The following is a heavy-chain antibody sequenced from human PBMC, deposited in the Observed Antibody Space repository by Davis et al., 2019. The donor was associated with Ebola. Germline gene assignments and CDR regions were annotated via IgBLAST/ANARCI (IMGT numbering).Heavy chain of an antibody. CDR3: ASEDTALAYFDY. Sequence: PGGSLRLSCAASGFTFSSYGMHWVRQAPGKGLEWVAFIRYDGSNKYYADSVKGRFTISRDNSRSILYLQTNSLRPEDTATYYCASEDTALAYFDYWGQGTLVTVSS. V-gene: IGHV3-30*02. J-gene: IGHJ4*02. CDR1: GFTFSSYG. CDR2: IRYDGSNK. D-gene: IGHD5-18*01.